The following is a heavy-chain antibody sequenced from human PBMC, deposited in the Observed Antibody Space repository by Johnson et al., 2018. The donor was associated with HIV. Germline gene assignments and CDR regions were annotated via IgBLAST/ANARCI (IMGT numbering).Heavy chain of an antibody. Sequence: VHLVESGGGLIQPGGSLRLSCAASGFTFSSYWMHWVRQAPGKGLVWVSRISSDGVTTTYAASVKGRFTISRDNAKNTLYLQMNSLRAEDTAVYYCARYGSSSVGGHDAFDIWGQGTMVTVSS. D-gene: IGHD6-6*01. CDR2: ISSDGVTT. J-gene: IGHJ3*02. CDR1: GFTFSSYW. CDR3: ARYGSSSVGGHDAFDI. V-gene: IGHV3-74*02.